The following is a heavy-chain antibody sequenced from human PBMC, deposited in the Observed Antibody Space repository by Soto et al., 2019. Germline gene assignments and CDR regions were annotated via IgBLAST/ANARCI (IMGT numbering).Heavy chain of an antibody. Sequence: ASVKVSCKVPGYTLRELSLHWVRQAPGKGLEWLAGYDPEKDETLYAQTVKGRITVTEDTSAVTAYMELRGLTFDDSAVYYCATGDQLSAEVTGISFSFWGQGTRVTVSS. J-gene: IGHJ4*02. CDR3: ATGDQLSAEVTGISFSF. D-gene: IGHD2-21*02. CDR2: YDPEKDET. CDR1: GYTLRELS. V-gene: IGHV1-24*01.